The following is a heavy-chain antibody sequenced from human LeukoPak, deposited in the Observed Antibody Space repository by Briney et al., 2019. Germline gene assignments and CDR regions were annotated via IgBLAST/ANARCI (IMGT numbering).Heavy chain of an antibody. V-gene: IGHV4-59*01. D-gene: IGHD3-10*01. CDR2: IYYSGST. J-gene: IGHJ6*03. CDR1: GGSISSYY. Sequence: SETLSLTCTVSGGSISSYYWSWIRQPPGKGLEWIGYIYYSGSTNYNPSLKSRVTISVDTSKNQFSLKLSSVTAADTAVYYCAATYYYAYYYYYYMDVWGKGTTVTVSS. CDR3: AATYYYAYYYYYYMDV.